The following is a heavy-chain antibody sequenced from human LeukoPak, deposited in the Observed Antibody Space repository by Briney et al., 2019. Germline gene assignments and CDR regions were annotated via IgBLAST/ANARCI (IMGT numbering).Heavy chain of an antibody. CDR3: ARGRYCSGGSCYGALDY. CDR2: IIPIFGTA. J-gene: IGHJ4*02. Sequence: GASVKVSCKASGGTFSSYAISWVRQAPGQGLEWMGGIIPIFGTASYAQKFQGRVTITTDESTSTAYMELSSLRSEDTAVYYCARGRYCSGGSCYGALDYWGQGTLVTVSS. CDR1: GGTFSSYA. V-gene: IGHV1-69*05. D-gene: IGHD2-15*01.